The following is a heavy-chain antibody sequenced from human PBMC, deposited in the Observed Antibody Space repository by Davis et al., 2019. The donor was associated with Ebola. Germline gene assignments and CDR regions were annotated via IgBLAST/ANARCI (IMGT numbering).Heavy chain of an antibody. CDR3: ARGGTDYSGSGNDYNSIDYFEY. J-gene: IGHJ4*02. CDR2: VIPILGIT. Sequence: AASVKVSCKASGYTFSDYYVHWVRQAPGQGLEWLGGVIPILGITNRSQKFRGRLTITADESTTTVYMELNSLRSEDTAVYYCARGGTDYSGSGNDYNSIDYFEYWGQGTLVTASS. V-gene: IGHV1-69*10. CDR1: GYTFSDYY. D-gene: IGHD3-10*01.